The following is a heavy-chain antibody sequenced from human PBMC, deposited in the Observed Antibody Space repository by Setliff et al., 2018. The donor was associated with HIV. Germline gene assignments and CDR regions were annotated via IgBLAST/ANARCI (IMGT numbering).Heavy chain of an antibody. CDR3: ARLIKHYDFWSGYYGAYYYYMDV. J-gene: IGHJ6*03. CDR2: ISGYNGNT. V-gene: IGHV1-18*01. D-gene: IGHD3-3*01. CDR1: GYTFSSYG. Sequence: ASVKVSCKASGYTFSSYGISWVRQAPGQGLEWMGWISGYNGNTKYVQELQGRVTMTTDTSTRTVYMELRSLRHDDTAEYFCARLIKHYDFWSGYYGAYYYYMDVWGTGTTVTVSS.